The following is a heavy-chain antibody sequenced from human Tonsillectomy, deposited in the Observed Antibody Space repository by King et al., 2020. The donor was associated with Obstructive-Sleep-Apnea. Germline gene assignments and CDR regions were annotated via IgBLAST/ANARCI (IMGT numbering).Heavy chain of an antibody. Sequence: VQLVESGGGVVQPGRSLRLSCAASGFTFSNYGMHWVRQAPGKGREWVALIRYDGSNKYYGDSVKGRFTISRDNSKNTQYLQMNSLRPEDTAVYYCARGSYSSGWEGDYWGQGTLVIVSS. CDR1: GFTFSNYG. CDR2: IRYDGSNK. D-gene: IGHD6-19*01. CDR3: ARGSYSSGWEGDY. J-gene: IGHJ4*02. V-gene: IGHV3-30*02.